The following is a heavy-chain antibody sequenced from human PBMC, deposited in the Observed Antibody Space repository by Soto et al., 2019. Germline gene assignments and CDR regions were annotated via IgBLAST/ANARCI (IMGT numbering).Heavy chain of an antibody. D-gene: IGHD3-16*01. V-gene: IGHV1-8*01. J-gene: IGHJ4*02. CDR2: MNTNSGNT. Sequence: QVQLVQSGAEVKKPGASVKVSCKASGYTFTSYDFNWVRQATGQGLEWMGWMNTNSGNTGYAQKFQGRITMTRDTFISTAYMELTSLRSEDSAVYYCARKGASDYWGQGTLVTVSS. CDR3: ARKGASDY. CDR1: GYTFTSYD.